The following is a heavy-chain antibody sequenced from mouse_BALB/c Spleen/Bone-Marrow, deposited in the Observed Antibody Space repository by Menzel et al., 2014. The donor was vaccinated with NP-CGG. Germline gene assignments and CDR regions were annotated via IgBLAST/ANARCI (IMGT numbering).Heavy chain of an antibody. V-gene: IGHV5-12-2*01. CDR2: ISNAGGVT. CDR1: GLTFRTYT. CDR3: APLTGSMDY. Sequence: EVNLVESGGGLVQPGGFLKLSCAASGLTFRTYTMSWVRQTPEKRLEWVAYISNAGGVTYYQDTVKGRFTISRDNAKNTLYLQMSGLKSEDTAMYYCAPLTGSMDYWGQGTSVTVSS. J-gene: IGHJ4*01.